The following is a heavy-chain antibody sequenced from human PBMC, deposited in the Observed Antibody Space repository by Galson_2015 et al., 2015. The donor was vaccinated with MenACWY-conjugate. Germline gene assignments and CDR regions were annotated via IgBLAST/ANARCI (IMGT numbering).Heavy chain of an antibody. Sequence: SLRLSCAAPGFTFSNYAMSYVRQAPGKGLEWVSAISGSGGSTYYADSVKGRFTISRDNSKNTLYLQMNSLRAEDTAVYYCAKDTFMGSSRAPRVFDYWGQGILVTVSS. CDR3: AKDTFMGSSRAPRVFDY. V-gene: IGHV3-23*01. CDR1: GFTFSNYA. CDR2: ISGSGGST. J-gene: IGHJ4*02. D-gene: IGHD6-6*01.